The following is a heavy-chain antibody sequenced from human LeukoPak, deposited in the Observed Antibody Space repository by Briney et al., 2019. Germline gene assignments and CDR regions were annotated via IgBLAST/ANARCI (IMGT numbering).Heavy chain of an antibody. CDR2: TYYRSKWYN. CDR1: GDGVSSDSAA. V-gene: IGHV6-1*01. Sequence: SQTLSLTCAISGDGVSSDSAAWNWIRQSPSRGLQWLGRTYYRSKWYNDYAVSVKSRITINPDTSKNLVSPQLNSVTPEDTAVYYCTREYGYRFDHWGQGTPVTVSS. D-gene: IGHD5-18*01. CDR3: TREYGYRFDH. J-gene: IGHJ4*02.